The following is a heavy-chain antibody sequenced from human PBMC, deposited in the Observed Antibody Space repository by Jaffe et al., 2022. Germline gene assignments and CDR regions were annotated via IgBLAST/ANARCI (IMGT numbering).Heavy chain of an antibody. V-gene: IGHV4-61*01. D-gene: IGHD4-17*01. CDR1: GGSVSSGSYY. J-gene: IGHJ6*03. Sequence: QVQLQESGPGLVKPSETLSLTCTVSGGSVSSGSYYWSWIRQPPGKGLEWIGYIYYSGSTNYNPSLKSRVTISVDTSKNQFSLKLSSVTAADTAVYYCARNAGDYVSFYYYYYMDVWGKGTTVTVSS. CDR3: ARNAGDYVSFYYYYYMDV. CDR2: IYYSGST.